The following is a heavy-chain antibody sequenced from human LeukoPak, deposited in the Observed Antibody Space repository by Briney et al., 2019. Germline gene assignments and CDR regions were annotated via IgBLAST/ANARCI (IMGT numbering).Heavy chain of an antibody. J-gene: IGHJ4*02. D-gene: IGHD1-26*01. V-gene: IGHV3-23*01. Sequence: PGGSLRLSCAASGFTFSSYGMSWVRQAPGKGLEWVSAISGSGGSTYYADSVKGRFTISRDNSKNTLYLQMNSLRAEDTAVYYCAKISGSYLSGFFDYWGQGTLVTVSS. CDR3: AKISGSYLSGFFDY. CDR1: GFTFSSYG. CDR2: ISGSGGST.